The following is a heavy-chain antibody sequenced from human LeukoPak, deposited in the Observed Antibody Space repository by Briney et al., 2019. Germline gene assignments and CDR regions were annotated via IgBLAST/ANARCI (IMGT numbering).Heavy chain of an antibody. Sequence: PGGSLRLSCAASGFTFSSYNMNWVRQAPGKGLEWVSVIYSGGFTYYADSVKGRFTISRDNSKNTLYLQMNSLRAEDTAVYYCARGSTYYYDDWGQGTLVTVSS. CDR1: GFTFSSYN. CDR3: ARGSTYYYDD. J-gene: IGHJ4*02. D-gene: IGHD5/OR15-5a*01. CDR2: IYSGGFT. V-gene: IGHV3-53*01.